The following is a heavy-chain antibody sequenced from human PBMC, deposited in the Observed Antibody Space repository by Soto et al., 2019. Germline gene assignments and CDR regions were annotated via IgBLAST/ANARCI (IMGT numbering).Heavy chain of an antibody. V-gene: IGHV3-30*04. CDR2: TSFDESNK. D-gene: IGHD3-22*01. J-gene: IGHJ4*02. CDR1: GFTFSHYA. CDR3: ARSAPYYPLDY. Sequence: GGSLRLSCAASGFTFSHYAMHWVRQAPGKGLEWVAVTSFDESNKYYAGSVKGRFTISRDNSKNTLYLQVNSLTSEDTAVYYCARSAPYYPLDYWGQGTLVTVSS.